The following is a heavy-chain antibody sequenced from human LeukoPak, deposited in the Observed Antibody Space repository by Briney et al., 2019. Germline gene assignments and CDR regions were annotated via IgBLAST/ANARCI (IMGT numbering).Heavy chain of an antibody. J-gene: IGHJ6*02. CDR2: INHSGST. CDR1: GGSISSGGYS. V-gene: IGHV4-34*01. Sequence: PSETLSLTCAVSGGSISSGGYSWSWIRQPPGKGLEWIGEINHSGSTNYNPSLKSRVTISVDTSKNQFSLKLSSVTAADTAVYYCASGGGPQTYYDFWSGLTDEKYYYGMDVWGQGTTVTVSS. D-gene: IGHD3-3*01. CDR3: ASGGGPQTYYDFWSGLTDEKYYYGMDV.